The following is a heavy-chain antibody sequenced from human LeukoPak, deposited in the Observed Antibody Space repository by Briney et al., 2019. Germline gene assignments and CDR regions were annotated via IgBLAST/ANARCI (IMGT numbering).Heavy chain of an antibody. Sequence: SVKVSCKASGYTFSSYGISWVRQAPGQGLEWMGRITPLLTITKYAQKFQGRVTITADRSTSTVHMELNSLTSEDTAVYYCARGGDWFGPWGQGSLVTVSS. CDR1: GYTFSSYG. CDR3: ARGGDWFGP. V-gene: IGHV1-69*04. D-gene: IGHD3-10*01. J-gene: IGHJ5*02. CDR2: ITPLLTIT.